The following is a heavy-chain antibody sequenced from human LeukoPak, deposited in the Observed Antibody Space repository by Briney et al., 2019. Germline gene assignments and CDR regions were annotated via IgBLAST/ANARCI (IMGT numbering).Heavy chain of an antibody. V-gene: IGHV4-31*03. CDR3: AKTDSSGYYADY. D-gene: IGHD3-22*01. Sequence: SETLSLTCTVSGGSISSGDYYWSWIRQHPGKGLEWIGYIYYSGSTYYNPSLKSRVTISVDTSKNQFSLKLSSVTAGDTAMYYCAKTDSSGYYADYWGQGTLVTVSS. CDR1: GGSISSGDYY. CDR2: IYYSGST. J-gene: IGHJ4*02.